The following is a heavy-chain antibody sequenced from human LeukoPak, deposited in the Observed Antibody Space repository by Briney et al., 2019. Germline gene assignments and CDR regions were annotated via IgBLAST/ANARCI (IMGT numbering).Heavy chain of an antibody. Sequence: SETLSLTCTVSGGAMSGYYWTWIRQSPGRRLEWIAYIHCSGSTNYNPSLKSRVTISVDTSKNQFSLRLNSVTAADTAVYYCARLRGNYFPDYWGQGTLVTVSS. CDR1: GGAMSGYY. D-gene: IGHD4-11*01. CDR2: IHCSGST. J-gene: IGHJ4*02. V-gene: IGHV4-59*01. CDR3: ARLRGNYFPDY.